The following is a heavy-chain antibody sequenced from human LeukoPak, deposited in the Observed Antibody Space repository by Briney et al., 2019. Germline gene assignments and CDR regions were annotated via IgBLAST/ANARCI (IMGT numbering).Heavy chain of an antibody. D-gene: IGHD3-22*01. V-gene: IGHV3-21*01. CDR3: ARDEYYYDSSGYYYPLDY. Sequence: GGSLRLSCAASGFTFSSYSMNWVRQAPGKGLEWVSSISSSSSYIYYADSVKGRFTISRDNAKNSLYLQMNSLRAEDTAVYYCARDEYYYDSSGYYYPLDYWGQGTLVTVSS. J-gene: IGHJ4*02. CDR2: ISSSSSYI. CDR1: GFTFSSYS.